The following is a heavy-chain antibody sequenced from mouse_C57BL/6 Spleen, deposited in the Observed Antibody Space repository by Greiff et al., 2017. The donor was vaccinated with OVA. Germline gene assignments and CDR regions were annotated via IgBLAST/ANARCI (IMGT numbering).Heavy chain of an antibody. CDR1: GYAFSSSW. V-gene: IGHV1-82*01. D-gene: IGHD2-4*01. Sequence: VQLQQSGPELVKPGASVKISCKASGYAFSSSWMNWVKQRPGKGLEWIGRIYPGDGDTNYNGKFKGKATLTADKSSSTAYMQLSSLTSEDSAVYFCARWDYDGAWFAYWGQGTLVTVSA. CDR3: ARWDYDGAWFAY. J-gene: IGHJ3*01. CDR2: IYPGDGDT.